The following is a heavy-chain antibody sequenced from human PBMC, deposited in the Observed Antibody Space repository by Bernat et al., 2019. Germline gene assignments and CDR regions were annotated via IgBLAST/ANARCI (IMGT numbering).Heavy chain of an antibody. V-gene: IGHV3-30*18. CDR1: GFTFSSYG. CDR3: AKDAGGDYDFWSGYSDWFDP. J-gene: IGHJ5*02. CDR2: ISYDGSNK. Sequence: VQLLESGGGLVQPGGSLRLSCAASGFTFSSYGMHWVRQAPGKGLEWVAVISYDGSNKYYADSVKGRFTISRDNSKNTLYLQMNSLRAEDTAVYYCAKDAGGDYDFWSGYSDWFDPWGQGTLVTVSS. D-gene: IGHD3-3*01.